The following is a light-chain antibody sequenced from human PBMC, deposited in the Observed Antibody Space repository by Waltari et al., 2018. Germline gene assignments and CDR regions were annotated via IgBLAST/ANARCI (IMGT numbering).Light chain of an antibody. CDR2: AAS. V-gene: IGKV1-27*01. CDR3: QNHERLPAV. CDR1: PGISNY. J-gene: IGKJ1*01. Sequence: DIQMTQSPSSLSASVGDRVPITCRASPGISNYLAWYQQKPGKVPKLLIYAASTLQSGVPSRFSGSGSGTDFTLTISRLEPEDFAVYFCQNHERLPAVFGQGTKVEIK.